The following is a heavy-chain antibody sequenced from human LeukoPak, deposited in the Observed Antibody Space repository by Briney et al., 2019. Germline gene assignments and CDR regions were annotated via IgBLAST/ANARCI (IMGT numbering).Heavy chain of an antibody. J-gene: IGHJ4*02. Sequence: ASVKVSCKASGYTFTGYYMHWVRQAPGQGLEWMGWINPNSGGTNYAQKFQGRVTMTRDTSISTAYMELSSLRSDDTAVYYCARDRGCSGGSCYFSWGQATLVTVSS. CDR3: ARDRGCSGGSCYFS. CDR2: INPNSGGT. D-gene: IGHD2-15*01. CDR1: GYTFTGYY. V-gene: IGHV1-2*02.